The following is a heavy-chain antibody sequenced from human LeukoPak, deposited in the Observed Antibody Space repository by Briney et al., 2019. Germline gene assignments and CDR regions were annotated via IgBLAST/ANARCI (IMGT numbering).Heavy chain of an antibody. CDR3: ARGGAYYDFWSGYSLNWFDP. Sequence: ASVKVSCKASGYTFTSYDINWVRQATGQGLEWMGWMNPNSGNTGYAQKFQGRVTMTRNTSISTAYMELSSLRSEDTAVYYCARGGAYYDFWSGYSLNWFDPWGQGTLVTVSS. J-gene: IGHJ5*02. CDR1: GYTFTSYD. D-gene: IGHD3-3*01. CDR2: MNPNSGNT. V-gene: IGHV1-8*01.